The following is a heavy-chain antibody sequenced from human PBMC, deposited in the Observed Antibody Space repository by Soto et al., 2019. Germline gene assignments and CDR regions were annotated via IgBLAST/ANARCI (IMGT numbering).Heavy chain of an antibody. CDR2: IDYRVST. Sequence: PSDTLSLTCTVSGDSTSTSTYYWGWIRQPPGKGLEWIGSIDYRVSTYHNPSLNSRVTISVDTSKNQFSLKLSSVTASDTAFYYCSRRAPEGFDPWGQGILVTVYS. V-gene: IGHV4-39*01. CDR1: GDSTSTSTYY. J-gene: IGHJ5*02. CDR3: SRRAPEGFDP.